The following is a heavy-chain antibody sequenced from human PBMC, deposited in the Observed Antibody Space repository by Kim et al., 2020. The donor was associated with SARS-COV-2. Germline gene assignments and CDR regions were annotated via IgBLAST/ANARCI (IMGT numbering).Heavy chain of an antibody. J-gene: IGHJ4*02. Sequence: YHPALKNGVTITVDTSKNQFSLKLSSVPAADTAVYYCAREFSPGGSRAGYWGQGTLVTVSS. CDR3: AREFSPGGSRAGY. V-gene: IGHV4-30-2*05. D-gene: IGHD3-10*01.